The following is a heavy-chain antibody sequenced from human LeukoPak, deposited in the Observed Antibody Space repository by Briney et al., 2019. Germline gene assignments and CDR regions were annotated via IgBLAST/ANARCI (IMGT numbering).Heavy chain of an antibody. CDR1: GRSVSSYC. Sequence: SASLSPTYTLSGRSVSSYCCGSVRQPPGEGREWIGYIYYSGSTNYIPPIKSRVTISVDTSKNQFSLKLSSVTAADTAVYYCAAIFDHYYDSSGYYYFGAFDIWGQGTMVTVSS. CDR3: AAIFDHYYDSSGYYYFGAFDI. J-gene: IGHJ3*02. D-gene: IGHD3-22*01. V-gene: IGHV4-59*02. CDR2: IYYSGST.